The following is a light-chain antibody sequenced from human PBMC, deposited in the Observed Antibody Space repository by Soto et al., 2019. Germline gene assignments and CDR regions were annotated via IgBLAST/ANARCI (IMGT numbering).Light chain of an antibody. CDR1: QSVSSY. J-gene: IGKJ1*01. CDR2: DAS. V-gene: IGKV3-11*01. CDR3: QQYYSSPRT. Sequence: EIVLTQSPATLSLSPGERATLSCRASQSVSSYLAWYQQKPGQAPRLLIYDASNRATVIPARFSGSGSGTDFTLTISSLEPEDFAVYYCQQYYSSPRTVGQGTRVEIK.